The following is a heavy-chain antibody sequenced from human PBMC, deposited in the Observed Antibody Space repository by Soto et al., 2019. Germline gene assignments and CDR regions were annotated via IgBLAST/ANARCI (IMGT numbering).Heavy chain of an antibody. Sequence: GGSLRLSCAASGFRFDDYNMHWVRQAPGKGLEWVSLITWNGANSYYADSVKGRFTISRDGTTKSLSLQMTSLKREDTGLYFCARETLTFGSALDVWGPGTTVTVSS. D-gene: IGHD3-3*01. J-gene: IGHJ6*02. CDR3: ARETLTFGSALDV. CDR2: ITWNGANS. CDR1: GFRFDDYN. V-gene: IGHV3-43*01.